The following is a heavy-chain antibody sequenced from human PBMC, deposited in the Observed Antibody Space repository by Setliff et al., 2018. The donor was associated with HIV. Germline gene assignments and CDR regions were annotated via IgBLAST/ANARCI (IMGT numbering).Heavy chain of an antibody. J-gene: IGHJ6*03. CDR1: GYTFTSSG. CDR3: AREGLWFGDRGYYMDV. D-gene: IGHD3-10*01. Sequence: VASVKVSCKASGYTFTSSGITWVRQAPGQGLEWMGWIGTYNGDTNYAQKFQGRVTMTTDTSTSTAYMELRSLISDDTAVYYCAREGLWFGDRGYYMDVWGTGTEVTVSS. CDR2: IGTYNGDT. V-gene: IGHV1-18*01.